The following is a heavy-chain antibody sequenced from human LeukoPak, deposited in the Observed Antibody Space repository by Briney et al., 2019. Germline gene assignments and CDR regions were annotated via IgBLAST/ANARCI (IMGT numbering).Heavy chain of an antibody. D-gene: IGHD1-26*01. V-gene: IGHV3-30*04. J-gene: IGHJ3*02. CDR2: ISYDGSNK. CDR1: GFTFSSYA. Sequence: PGESLRLSCAASGFTFSSYAMHWVRQAPGKGLEWVAVISYDGSNKYYADSVKGRFTISRDNSKNTLYLQMNSLRAEDTAVYYCAKEWDNDAFDIWGQGTMVTVSS. CDR3: AKEWDNDAFDI.